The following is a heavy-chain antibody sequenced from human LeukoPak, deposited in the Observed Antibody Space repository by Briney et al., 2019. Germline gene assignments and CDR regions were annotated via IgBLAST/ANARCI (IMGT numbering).Heavy chain of an antibody. CDR2: INPSGVST. CDR1: GYTFTSYY. J-gene: IGHJ3*02. CDR3: AREPPGYAFDI. V-gene: IGHV1-46*03. D-gene: IGHD3-10*01. Sequence: GASVKVSCKASGYTFTSYYMHRVRQAPGQGLEWMGIINPSGVSTSYAQKFQGRVTMTRDTSTSTVYMELSSLRSEDTAVYYCAREPPGYAFDIWGQGTMVTVSS.